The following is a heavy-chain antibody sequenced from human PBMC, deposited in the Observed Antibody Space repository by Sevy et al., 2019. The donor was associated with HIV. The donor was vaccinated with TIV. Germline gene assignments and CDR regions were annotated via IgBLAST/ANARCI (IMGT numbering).Heavy chain of an antibody. D-gene: IGHD2-21*01. CDR1: GFSYSSYG. J-gene: IGHJ4*02. CDR2: IQYDGSNK. CDR3: VKEGGGEGGDH. V-gene: IGHV3-30*02. Sequence: GGSLRLSCAASGFSYSSYGMHWVRQAPGKGLEWVAYIQYDGSNKDYADSVKGRFTTSRDNSKNTLDLQMNSLRVEDKAVYYCVKEGGGEGGDHWGQGTLVTVSS.